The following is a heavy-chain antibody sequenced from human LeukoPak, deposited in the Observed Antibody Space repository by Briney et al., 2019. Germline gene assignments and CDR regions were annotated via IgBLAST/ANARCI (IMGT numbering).Heavy chain of an antibody. CDR3: VKEAYRYGYFDY. CDR1: GFIFSYYG. D-gene: IGHD5-18*01. Sequence: GGSLRLSCATSGFIFSYYGMHWVRQAPGKGLEWVAVISYGGSEKYYADSVKGRFTISRDNSKNTVNLQLNSLRAEDTAMFYCVKEAYRYGYFDYWGQGSLVTVSS. V-gene: IGHV3-30*18. J-gene: IGHJ4*02. CDR2: ISYGGSEK.